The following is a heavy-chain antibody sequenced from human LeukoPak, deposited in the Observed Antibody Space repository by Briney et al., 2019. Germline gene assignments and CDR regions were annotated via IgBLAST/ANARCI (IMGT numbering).Heavy chain of an antibody. CDR3: ARGGGPSYYDSSGPNYYYYMDV. Sequence: PSETLSLTCTVSGGSISSYYWSWIRQPPGKGLEWIGYIYYSGSTNYNPSLKSRVTMSVDTSKNQFSLKLSSVTAADTAVYYCARGGGPSYYDSSGPNYYYYMDVWGKGTTVTISS. CDR1: GGSISSYY. CDR2: IYYSGST. J-gene: IGHJ6*03. V-gene: IGHV4-59*12. D-gene: IGHD3-22*01.